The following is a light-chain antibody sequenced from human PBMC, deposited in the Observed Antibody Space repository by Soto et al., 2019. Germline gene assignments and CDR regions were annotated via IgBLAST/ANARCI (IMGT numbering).Light chain of an antibody. CDR3: SSYTSSSTYV. Sequence: SVLTQPASGSGSPGQSITIACTGTSSDVGGYNYVSWYQQYPGKAPRLVISDVGNRPSGVSNRFSGSKSGNSASLTISGLQAEDEADYYCSSYTSSSTYVFGTGTKVTVL. CDR2: DVG. CDR1: SSDVGGYNY. J-gene: IGLJ1*01. V-gene: IGLV2-14*01.